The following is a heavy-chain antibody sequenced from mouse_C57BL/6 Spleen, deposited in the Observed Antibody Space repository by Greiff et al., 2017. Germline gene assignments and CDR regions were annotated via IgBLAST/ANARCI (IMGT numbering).Heavy chain of an antibody. CDR3: AREGLRLFAY. CDR1: GFTFSSYA. V-gene: IGHV5-4*01. Sequence: EVQGVESGGGLVKPGGSLKLSCAASGFTFSSYAMSWVRQTPEKRLEWVATISDGGSYTYYPDNVKGRFTISRDNAKNNLYLQMSHLKSEDTAMYYCAREGLRLFAYWGQGTLVTVSA. D-gene: IGHD2-4*01. J-gene: IGHJ3*01. CDR2: ISDGGSYT.